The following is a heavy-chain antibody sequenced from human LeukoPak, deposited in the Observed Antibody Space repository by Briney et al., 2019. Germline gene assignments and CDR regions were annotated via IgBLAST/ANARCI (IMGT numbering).Heavy chain of an antibody. CDR3: ARAAQGQTGYFDY. Sequence: SETLSLTCTVSGGSISSYYWSWIRQPPGKGLEWIGYIYYSGSTNYNPSLKSRVNISVDTSKNPFSLKLSSVTAADTAVYYCARAAQGQTGYFDYWGQGTLVTVSS. V-gene: IGHV4-59*01. CDR2: IYYSGST. CDR1: GGSISSYY. J-gene: IGHJ4*02.